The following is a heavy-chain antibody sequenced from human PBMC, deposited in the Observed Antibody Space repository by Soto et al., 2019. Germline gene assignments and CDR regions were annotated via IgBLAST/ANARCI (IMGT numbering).Heavy chain of an antibody. CDR2: IYYSGST. CDR1: GGSISSYY. Sequence: LSLTCTVSGGSISSYYWSWIRQPPGKGLEWIGYIYYSGSTNYNPSLKSRVTISVDTSKNQFSLKLNSVTAADTAVYYCARSGGSLDSWGQGTLVTVSS. D-gene: IGHD2-15*01. CDR3: ARSGGSLDS. J-gene: IGHJ4*02. V-gene: IGHV4-59*01.